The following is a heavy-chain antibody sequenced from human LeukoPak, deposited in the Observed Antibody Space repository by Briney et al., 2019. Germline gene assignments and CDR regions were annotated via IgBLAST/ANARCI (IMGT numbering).Heavy chain of an antibody. CDR3: AREGYYYYGMDV. J-gene: IGHJ6*02. Sequence: GGSLRLSCAASGFTVSSNYMSWVRQAPGKGLEWVSVIYSGGSTYYADSVKGRFTISRDNPKNTLYLQMNSLRAEDTAVYYCAREGYYYYGMDVWGQGTTVTVSS. CDR1: GFTVSSNY. CDR2: IYSGGST. V-gene: IGHV3-53*01.